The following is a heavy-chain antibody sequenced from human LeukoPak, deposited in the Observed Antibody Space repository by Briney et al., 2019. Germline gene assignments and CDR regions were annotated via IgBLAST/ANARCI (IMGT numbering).Heavy chain of an antibody. CDR2: IYYSGST. J-gene: IGHJ4*02. D-gene: IGHD6-13*01. CDR3: ARHRQQLVDY. V-gene: IGHV4-59*01. CDR1: GGSISSYY. Sequence: SETLSLTCTVSGGSISSYYWSWIRQPPGKGLEWIGYIYYSGSTNYNPSLKSRVTISVDTSKNQFSLKPSSVTAADTAVYYCARHRQQLVDYWGQGTLVTVSS.